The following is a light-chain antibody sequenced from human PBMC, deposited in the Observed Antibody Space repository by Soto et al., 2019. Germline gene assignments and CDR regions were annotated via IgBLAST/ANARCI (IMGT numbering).Light chain of an antibody. CDR3: KQLNSYRT. CDR2: AAS. Sequence: DIQLTQSPSFLSSSLGDSVTITCRASQGISSYLAWYQQKPGKAPKLLIYAASTLQSGVQSRFSGSGSGTEFTLTIRSLQPEDFATYYCKQLNSYRTFGQGTKVDIK. CDR1: QGISSY. J-gene: IGKJ1*01. V-gene: IGKV1-9*01.